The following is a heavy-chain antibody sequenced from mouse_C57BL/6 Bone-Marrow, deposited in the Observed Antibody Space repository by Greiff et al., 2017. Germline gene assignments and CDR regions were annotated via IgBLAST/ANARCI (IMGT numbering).Heavy chain of an antibody. CDR3: ARDYYYGSGYWYFDV. D-gene: IGHD1-1*01. CDR1: GYTFTSYG. J-gene: IGHJ1*03. CDR2: IYPRSGNT. V-gene: IGHV1-81*01. Sequence: VQLQQSGAELARPGASVKLSCKASGYTFTSYGISWVKQRTGQGLEWIGEIYPRSGNTYYNEKFKGKATLTADKSSRTAYMELRSLTSEDSAVYFCARDYYYGSGYWYFDVWGTGTTVTVSS.